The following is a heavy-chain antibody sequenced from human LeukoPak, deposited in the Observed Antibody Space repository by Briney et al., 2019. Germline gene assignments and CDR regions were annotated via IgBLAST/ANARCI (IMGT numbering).Heavy chain of an antibody. CDR1: GGTFSSYA. V-gene: IGHV1-69*05. Sequence: SVKVSCKASGGTFSSYAISWVRQAPGQGLEWMGGIIPIFGTANYAQKFQGRVTITTDESTSTAYMELSSLRSEDTAVYYCARGDGYVAAAGRLGSYFACWGQGTLVTVSS. D-gene: IGHD6-13*01. CDR2: IIPIFGTA. J-gene: IGHJ4*02. CDR3: ARGDGYVAAAGRLGSYFAC.